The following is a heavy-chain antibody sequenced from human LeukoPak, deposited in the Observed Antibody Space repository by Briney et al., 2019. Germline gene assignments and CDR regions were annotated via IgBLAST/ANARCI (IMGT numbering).Heavy chain of an antibody. CDR3: AREGSSASRDAFDI. Sequence: SETLSLTCTVSGGSISSYYWSWIRQPPGKGLEWIGYIYYSGSTNYNPSLKSRVTISVDTSKNQFSLKLSSVTAADTAVYYCAREGSSASRDAFDIWGQGTMVIVSS. J-gene: IGHJ3*02. V-gene: IGHV4-59*01. CDR1: GGSISSYY. CDR2: IYYSGST.